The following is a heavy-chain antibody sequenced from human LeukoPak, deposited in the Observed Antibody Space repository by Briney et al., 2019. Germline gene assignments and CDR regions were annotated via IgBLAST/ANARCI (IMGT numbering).Heavy chain of an antibody. CDR1: GYTFTSYG. CDR2: ISAYNGNT. Sequence: ASVKVSCKASGYTFTSYGISWVRQAPEQGLEWMGWISAYNGNTNYAQKLQGRVTMTTDTSTSTAYMELRSLRSDDTAVYYCALYSSSWYAEYFQHWGQGTLVTVSS. D-gene: IGHD6-13*01. V-gene: IGHV1-18*01. CDR3: ALYSSSWYAEYFQH. J-gene: IGHJ1*01.